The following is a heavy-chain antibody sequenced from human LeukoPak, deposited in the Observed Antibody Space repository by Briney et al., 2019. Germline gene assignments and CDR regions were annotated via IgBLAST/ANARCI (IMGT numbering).Heavy chain of an antibody. CDR1: GGSIYSRSNY. Sequence: SETLSLTCTVSGGSIYSRSNYWAWIRQPPGKGLEWIGSIYYSGNTYYNASLKSQVSISIDTSKNQFSLRLTSVTAADTAVYYCARQTGSGLFILPGGQGTLVTVSS. D-gene: IGHD3/OR15-3a*01. V-gene: IGHV4-39*01. J-gene: IGHJ4*02. CDR3: ARQTGSGLFILP. CDR2: IYYSGNT.